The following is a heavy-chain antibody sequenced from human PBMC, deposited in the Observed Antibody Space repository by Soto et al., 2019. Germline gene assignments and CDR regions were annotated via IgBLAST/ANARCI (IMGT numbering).Heavy chain of an antibody. CDR2: ISSSSSTI. CDR3: ARDRLLYGDYAYYYYYYGMDV. CDR1: GFTFSSYS. V-gene: IGHV3-48*02. Sequence: GGSLRLSCAASGFTFSSYSMNWVRQAPGKGLEWVSCISSSSSTIYYADSVKGRFTISRDNAKNSLYLQMNSLRDEETAVYYCARDRLLYGDYAYYYYYYGMDVWGQGTTVTVSS. J-gene: IGHJ6*02. D-gene: IGHD4-17*01.